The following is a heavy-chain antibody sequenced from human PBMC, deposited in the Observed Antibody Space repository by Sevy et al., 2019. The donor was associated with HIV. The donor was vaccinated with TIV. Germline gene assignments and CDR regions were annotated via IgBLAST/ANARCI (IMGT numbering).Heavy chain of an antibody. Sequence: GGSLRLSCAASGFTVSSNYMSWVRQAPGKGLEWVSVIYSGGSTYYADSVKGRFTISRDNSKNTLYLQMNSLRAEDTAVYYCARERERLRFLGYWGQGTLVTVSS. V-gene: IGHV3-53*01. CDR3: ARERERLRFLGY. CDR1: GFTVSSNY. CDR2: IYSGGST. D-gene: IGHD3-3*01. J-gene: IGHJ4*02.